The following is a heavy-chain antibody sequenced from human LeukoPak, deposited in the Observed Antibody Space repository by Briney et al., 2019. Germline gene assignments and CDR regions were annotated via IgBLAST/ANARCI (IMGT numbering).Heavy chain of an antibody. CDR2: IRSKAYGGTT. CDR1: GFTFGDYA. CDR3: TRDRIVREDY. D-gene: IGHD1-26*01. J-gene: IGHJ4*02. Sequence: PGRSLRLSCTASGFTFGDYAMSWVRQAPGKGLEWVGFIRSKAYGGTTEYAASVKGRFTISRDDSKSIAYLQMNSLKTEDTAVYYCTRDRIVREDYWGQGTLVTVSS. V-gene: IGHV3-49*04.